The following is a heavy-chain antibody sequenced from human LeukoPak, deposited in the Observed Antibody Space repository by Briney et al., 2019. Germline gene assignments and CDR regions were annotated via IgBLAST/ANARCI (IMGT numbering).Heavy chain of an antibody. CDR1: GFTISSYA. CDR2: ISSDGGST. CDR3: VKDRWVDY. V-gene: IGHV3-64D*06. J-gene: IGHJ4*02. Sequence: GGSLRLSCSVSGFTISSYAMHWVRQAPGKGLEYVSSISSDGGSTFYADSVKGRFIISRDNSKNTLSLQMSSLSTEDTAVYYCVKDRWVDYWGQGTLVTVSS. D-gene: IGHD4-23*01.